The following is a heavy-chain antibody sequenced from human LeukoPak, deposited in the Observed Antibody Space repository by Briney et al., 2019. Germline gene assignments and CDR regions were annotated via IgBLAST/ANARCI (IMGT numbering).Heavy chain of an antibody. CDR3: AKIRALVVVAAVSGAMDY. CDR1: GFTFGNYA. CDR2: ISGSGGST. D-gene: IGHD2-15*01. V-gene: IGHV3-23*01. J-gene: IGHJ4*02. Sequence: GGSLRLSCAASGFTFGNYAMSWVRQAPGKGLEWVSAISGSGGSTYYADSMKGRFTISRDNSKNTLYLQMNSLRAEDTAVYYCAKIRALVVVAAVSGAMDYWGQGTLVTVSS.